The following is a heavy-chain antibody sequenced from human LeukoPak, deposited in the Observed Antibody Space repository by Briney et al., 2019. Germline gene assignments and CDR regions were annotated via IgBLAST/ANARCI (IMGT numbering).Heavy chain of an antibody. D-gene: IGHD3-22*01. Sequence: ASVKVSCKTSGYTFTDYYIHWVRQAPGQGPEWMGWINPNSGGTNYAQNLQGRVTMTRETSITTAYMELSSLRSDDTAIYYCAKTDNKYDSRLILNWGQGTQVTVSS. CDR1: GYTFTDYY. V-gene: IGHV1-2*02. J-gene: IGHJ4*02. CDR2: INPNSGGT. CDR3: AKTDNKYDSRLILN.